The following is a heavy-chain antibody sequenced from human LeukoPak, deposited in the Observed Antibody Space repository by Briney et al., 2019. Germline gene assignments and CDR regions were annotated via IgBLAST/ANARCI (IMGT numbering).Heavy chain of an antibody. CDR1: GGSISGYY. V-gene: IGHV4-4*07. CDR3: ARGSPYCSNSYCWFDY. Sequence: SETLSLSCTVSGGSISGYYWSWIRQPAGKGLEWIGRIYTSGRSNYNPSLKSRVTMSVDTSKNQFSLKLSSVTAADTAVYYCARGSPYCSNSYCWFDYWGQGTLVPVSS. CDR2: IYTSGRS. D-gene: IGHD2-2*01. J-gene: IGHJ4*02.